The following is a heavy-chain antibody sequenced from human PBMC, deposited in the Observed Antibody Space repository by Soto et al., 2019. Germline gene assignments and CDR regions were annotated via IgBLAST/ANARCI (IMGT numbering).Heavy chain of an antibody. D-gene: IGHD3-10*01. CDR3: ARHVAQETWFGESPHRGYYYSGMDV. CDR1: ENGYTSYW. J-gene: IGHJ6*02. Sequence: TGSENGYTSYWTGSLHKKHEKGLESMGTIFPGASDTRYRPSFQGQVTISADKSISTAYLQWSSLKASDTAMYYCARHVAQETWFGESPHRGYYYSGMDVRGQGTTVTVSS. CDR2: IFPGASDT. V-gene: IGHV5-51*07.